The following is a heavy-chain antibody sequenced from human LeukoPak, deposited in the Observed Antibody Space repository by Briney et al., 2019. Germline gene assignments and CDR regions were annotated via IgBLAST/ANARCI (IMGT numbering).Heavy chain of an antibody. Sequence: PGRSLRLSCAASGFTFISYGMHWVRQAPGKGLEWVAVISYDGSNKYYADSVKGRLTISRDNSKNTLYLQMNSLRAEDTAVYYCAKPGYYDSSGYYYDAFDIWGQGTMVTVSS. J-gene: IGHJ3*02. V-gene: IGHV3-30*18. CDR1: GFTFISYG. D-gene: IGHD3-22*01. CDR3: AKPGYYDSSGYYYDAFDI. CDR2: ISYDGSNK.